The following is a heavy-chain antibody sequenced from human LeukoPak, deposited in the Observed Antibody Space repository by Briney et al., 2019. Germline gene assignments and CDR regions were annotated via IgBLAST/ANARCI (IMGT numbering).Heavy chain of an antibody. CDR3: TVYYYDGSGYYYGDS. D-gene: IGHD3-22*01. CDR1: GFTFSNSW. Sequence: GGSLRLSCAASGFTFSNSWMSWVRQAPGKGLEWVGRIKSKTAGGTADYAAPVKGRFTISRDDSKNTVYLQMNSLKIEDTAVYYCTVYYYDGSGYYYGDSWGQGTLVTVSS. J-gene: IGHJ4*02. CDR2: IKSKTAGGTA. V-gene: IGHV3-15*01.